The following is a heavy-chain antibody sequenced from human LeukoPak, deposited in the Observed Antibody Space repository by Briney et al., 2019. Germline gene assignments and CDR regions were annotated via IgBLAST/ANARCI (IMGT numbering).Heavy chain of an antibody. CDR3: AKGLERRLAGAFDI. J-gene: IGHJ3*02. CDR1: GFTFSSYA. V-gene: IGHV3-23*01. Sequence: AGGSLRLSCAASGFTFSSYAMSWVRQAPGKGLEWVSAISGSGGGTYYADSVKGRFTISRDNSKNTLYLQMNSLRAEDTAVYYCAKGLERRLAGAFDIWGQGTMVTVSS. D-gene: IGHD1-1*01. CDR2: ISGSGGGT.